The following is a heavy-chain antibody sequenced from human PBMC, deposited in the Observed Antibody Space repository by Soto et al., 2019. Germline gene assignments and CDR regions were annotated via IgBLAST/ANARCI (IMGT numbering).Heavy chain of an antibody. CDR1: GFTFTSSA. D-gene: IGHD3-3*01. J-gene: IGHJ4*02. Sequence: GASVQVSCKASGFTFTSSAVQWVRQARGQRLEWIGWIVVGSGNTNYAQKFQERVTITRDMSTSTAYMELSSLRSEDTAVYYCAADKKYYDFWSGYYIYWGQGTLVTVSS. V-gene: IGHV1-58*01. CDR2: IVVGSGNT. CDR3: AADKKYYDFWSGYYIY.